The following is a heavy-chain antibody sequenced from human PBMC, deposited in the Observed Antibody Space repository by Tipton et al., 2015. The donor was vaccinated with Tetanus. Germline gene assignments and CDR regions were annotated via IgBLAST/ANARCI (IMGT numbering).Heavy chain of an antibody. CDR2: IKSNTDGGTT. D-gene: IGHD4-17*01. V-gene: IGHV3-15*01. J-gene: IGHJ4*02. CDR1: GFTFSNAW. Sequence: SLRLSCAASGFTFSNAWMSWVRQAPVKVLEWVGRIKSNTDGGTTDYAAPVKGRFTISRDDSKNTLYLQMNSLKTEDTAVYYCTTDSSGDYPFDYWGQGTLVTVSS. CDR3: TTDSSGDYPFDY.